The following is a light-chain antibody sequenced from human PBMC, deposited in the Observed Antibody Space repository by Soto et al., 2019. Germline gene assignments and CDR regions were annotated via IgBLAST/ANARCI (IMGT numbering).Light chain of an antibody. CDR3: TSYTSKSSLYV. Sequence: QSALTQPASVSGSPGRSVTISCTGTSSDVGDYNYVCWYQQHPGRAPKLLIFEVSNRPSGVSDRFSGSKSGNTASLIISGLQAEDEATYYCTSYTSKSSLYVFGTGTKVTVL. V-gene: IGLV2-14*01. CDR2: EVS. J-gene: IGLJ1*01. CDR1: SSDVGDYNY.